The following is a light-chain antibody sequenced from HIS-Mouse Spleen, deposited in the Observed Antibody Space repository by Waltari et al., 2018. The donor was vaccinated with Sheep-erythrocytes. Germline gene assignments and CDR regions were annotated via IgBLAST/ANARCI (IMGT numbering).Light chain of an antibody. CDR2: EVS. J-gene: IGLJ3*02. CDR3: SSYAGSNNWV. CDR1: SSDVGGSNY. V-gene: IGLV2-8*01. Sequence: QSALTQPPSASGSPGQSVTISCPGTSSDVGGSNYVSWYQQHPGNAPKLTIYEVSTRPSGVPDRFSGSKSGNTASLTVSGLQAEDEADYYCSSYAGSNNWVFGGGTKLTVL.